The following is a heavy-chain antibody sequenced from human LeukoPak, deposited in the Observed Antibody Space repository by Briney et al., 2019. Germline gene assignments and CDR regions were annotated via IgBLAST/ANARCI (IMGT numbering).Heavy chain of an antibody. CDR1: GGSISSYY. CDR2: INHSGST. D-gene: IGHD1-1*01. J-gene: IGHJ4*02. Sequence: SETLSLTCTVSGGSISSYYWSWIRQPPGKGLEWIGEINHSGSTNYNPSLKSRVTISVDTSKNQFSLKLSSVTAADTAVYYCARSARYNSPLHYWGQGTLVTVSS. CDR3: ARSARYNSPLHY. V-gene: IGHV4-34*01.